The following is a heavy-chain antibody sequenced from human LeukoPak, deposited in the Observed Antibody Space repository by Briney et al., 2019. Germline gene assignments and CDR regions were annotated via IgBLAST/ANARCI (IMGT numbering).Heavy chain of an antibody. Sequence: ASVKVSCKAPGYTFTGYYMHWVRQAPGQGLEWMGWINPNSGGTNYAQKFQGRVTMTRDTSISTAYMELSRLRSDDTAVYYCAREVCSGGSCYAVFDYWGQGTLVTVSS. CDR2: INPNSGGT. V-gene: IGHV1-2*02. CDR3: AREVCSGGSCYAVFDY. CDR1: GYTFTGYY. J-gene: IGHJ4*02. D-gene: IGHD2-15*01.